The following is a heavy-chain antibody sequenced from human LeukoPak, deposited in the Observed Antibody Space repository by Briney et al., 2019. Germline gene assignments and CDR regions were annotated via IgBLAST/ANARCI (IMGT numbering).Heavy chain of an antibody. D-gene: IGHD2-2*01. J-gene: IGHJ4*02. CDR3: ATAGDLGYCSSTSCYYYYY. Sequence: SVKVSCKASGGTLSSYAISWVRQAPGQGLEWMGGIIPIFGTANYAQKFQGRVTMTEDTSTDTAYMELSSLRSEDTAVYYYATAGDLGYCSSTSCYYYYYWGQGTLVTVSS. CDR1: GGTLSSYA. CDR2: IIPIFGTA. V-gene: IGHV1-69*06.